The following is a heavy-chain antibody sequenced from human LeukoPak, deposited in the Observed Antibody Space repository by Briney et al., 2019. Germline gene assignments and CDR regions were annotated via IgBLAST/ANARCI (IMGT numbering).Heavy chain of an antibody. V-gene: IGHV3-7*01. Sequence: GGSLRLSCAASGFSFGDYWMTWVRQAPGKGLEWVANIKQDGSETYYVDSVKGRFTISRDNAKGSLFLQMNSLRVEDTAVYYCARDRGIGSSSWYPLDYWGQGTLVTVSS. J-gene: IGHJ4*02. CDR2: IKQDGSET. D-gene: IGHD6-13*01. CDR3: ARDRGIGSSSWYPLDY. CDR1: GFSFGDYW.